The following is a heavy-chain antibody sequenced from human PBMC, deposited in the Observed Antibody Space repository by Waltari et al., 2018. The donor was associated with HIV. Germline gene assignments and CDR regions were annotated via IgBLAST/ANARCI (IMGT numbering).Heavy chain of an antibody. Sequence: EVQLVESGGGLVQPGGSLRLSCAASGFTFSRYLMHWVRQAPGKGLVWVSRINRNGSKTDYADSVSGRITISRDNAKNTLYLEMNSLRAEDTAVYYCARGLSLGDRYRIDYFHYWGQGALVTVSS. V-gene: IGHV3-74*01. D-gene: IGHD4-17*01. CDR2: INRNGSKT. J-gene: IGHJ4*02. CDR1: GFTFSRYL. CDR3: ARGLSLGDRYRIDYFHY.